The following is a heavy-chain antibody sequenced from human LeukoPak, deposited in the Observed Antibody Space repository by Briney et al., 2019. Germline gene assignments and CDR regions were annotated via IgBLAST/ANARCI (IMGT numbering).Heavy chain of an antibody. CDR2: INHSGST. V-gene: IGHV4-34*01. D-gene: IGHD2-2*02. Sequence: SETLSLTCAVYGGSFSGYYWSWIRQPPGRGLEWIGEINHSGSTNYHPSLKSRVTISVDTSKNQFSLKLSSVTAADTAVYYCARLPGEVCSSTSCYSWFDPWGQGTLVTVSS. CDR3: ARLPGEVCSSTSCYSWFDP. CDR1: GGSFSGYY. J-gene: IGHJ5*02.